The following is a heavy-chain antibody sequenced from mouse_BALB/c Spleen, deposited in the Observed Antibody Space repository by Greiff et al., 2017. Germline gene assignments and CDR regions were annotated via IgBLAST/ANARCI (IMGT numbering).Heavy chain of an antibody. Sequence: QVQLQQSGPELVRPGVSVKISCKGSSYTFTDYAMHWVKQSHAKSLEWIGVISTYYGNTNYNQKFKGKATMTVDKSSSTAYMELARLTSEDSAVYYCAMDYGSSSYYAMDYWGQGTSVTVSS. D-gene: IGHD1-1*01. CDR1: SYTFTDYA. CDR3: AMDYGSSSYYAMDY. J-gene: IGHJ4*01. V-gene: IGHV1-67*01. CDR2: ISTYYGNT.